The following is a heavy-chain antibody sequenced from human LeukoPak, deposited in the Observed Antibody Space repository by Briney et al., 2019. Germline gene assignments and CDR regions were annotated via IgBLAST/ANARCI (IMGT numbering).Heavy chain of an antibody. Sequence: ASVKVSCKASGYTFTSYDINWVRQATGQGLEWMGWMNPNSGNTGYAQEFQGRVTITRNTSISTAYMELSSLRSEDTAVYYCARRGSSSLADWFDPWGQGTLVTVSS. CDR1: GYTFTSYD. J-gene: IGHJ5*02. CDR2: MNPNSGNT. CDR3: ARRGSSSLADWFDP. V-gene: IGHV1-8*03. D-gene: IGHD6-6*01.